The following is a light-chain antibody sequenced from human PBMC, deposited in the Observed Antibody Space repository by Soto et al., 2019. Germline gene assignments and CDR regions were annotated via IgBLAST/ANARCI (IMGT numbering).Light chain of an antibody. Sequence: QSVLTQPPSASGSPGQSVTISRTGTSSDIGRYNYVSWYQQRPGKAPKLMIYDLSQRPSGVPDRFSGSKSGNTASLTVSGLQTEDEADYYCSSYTGSNTYFFGTGTKVTVL. CDR1: SSDIGRYNY. CDR3: SSYTGSNTYF. V-gene: IGLV2-8*01. CDR2: DLS. J-gene: IGLJ1*01.